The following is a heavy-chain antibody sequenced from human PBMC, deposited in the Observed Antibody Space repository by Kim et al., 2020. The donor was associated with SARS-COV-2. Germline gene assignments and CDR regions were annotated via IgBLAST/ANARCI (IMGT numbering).Heavy chain of an antibody. CDR3: ARASWWSLDY. J-gene: IGHJ4*02. V-gene: IGHV3-7*03. CDR1: GFTFSTYW. D-gene: IGHD2-8*02. CDR2: IREDGSET. Sequence: GGSLRLSCAASGFTFSTYWMTWVRQAPGKGLEWVANIREDGSETYYGDSVRGRFTISRDNAKNSVNLQMNSLRAEDTAVYYCARASWWSLDYWGRGTLVTVSS.